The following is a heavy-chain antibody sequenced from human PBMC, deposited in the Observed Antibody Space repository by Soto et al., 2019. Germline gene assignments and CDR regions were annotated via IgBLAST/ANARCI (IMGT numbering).Heavy chain of an antibody. CDR2: IWSDGSEE. CDR1: GFVFRTYG. Sequence: QVQLVESGGGVVQPGKSLRLSCAASGFVFRTYGMHWVRQAPGKGLEWLTIIWSDGSEEYYADSVKGRFTISRDNSKNTLYLQMDSLRDEDTAIYYWARDIWTGNRVIMDYWGQGAVVAVSS. J-gene: IGHJ4*02. D-gene: IGHD3-9*01. V-gene: IGHV3-33*01. CDR3: ARDIWTGNRVIMDY.